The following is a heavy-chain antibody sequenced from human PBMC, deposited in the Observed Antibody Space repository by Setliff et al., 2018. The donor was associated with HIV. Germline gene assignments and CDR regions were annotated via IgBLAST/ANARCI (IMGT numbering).Heavy chain of an antibody. CDR1: GYIFSDYG. CDR2: ISGYNGVT. J-gene: IGHJ6*03. D-gene: IGHD1-26*01. V-gene: IGHV1-18*01. CDR3: ARSRREVVYFYYYMDF. Sequence: ASVKVSCKASGYIFSDYGFTWVRQAPGQGLEWMGYISGYNGVTHYAQNFQGRVAMTKDTAAYMQLSGLRSEDTAVYYCARSRREVVYFYYYMDFWGDGTTVTVSS.